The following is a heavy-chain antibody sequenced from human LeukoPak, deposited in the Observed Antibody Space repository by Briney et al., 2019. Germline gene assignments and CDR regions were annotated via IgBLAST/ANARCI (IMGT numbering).Heavy chain of an antibody. CDR3: AKDGGANDAFDI. D-gene: IGHD2-15*01. Sequence: GGSLRLSCAASGFTFSSYAMSWVRQAPGKGLEWVSAISGSGGSTYYADSVKGRFTISRDNSKNTLYLQMNSLGAEDTAVYYCAKDGGANDAFDIWGQGTMVTVSS. V-gene: IGHV3-23*01. CDR2: ISGSGGST. CDR1: GFTFSSYA. J-gene: IGHJ3*02.